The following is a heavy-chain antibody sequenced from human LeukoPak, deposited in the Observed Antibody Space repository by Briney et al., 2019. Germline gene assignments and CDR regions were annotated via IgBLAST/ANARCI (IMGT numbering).Heavy chain of an antibody. Sequence: SQTLSLTCAISGDSVSNNNAAWNWIRQSPSRGLEWLGRTYYRSKWYTDYAVSVSSRITINPDASKNQFSLQLNSVTPEDTAVYYCAKAASKRTDYGDYAFYYYMDVWGKGTTVTISS. CDR3: AKAASKRTDYGDYAFYYYMDV. J-gene: IGHJ6*03. V-gene: IGHV6-1*01. CDR1: GDSVSNNNAA. CDR2: TYYRSKWYT. D-gene: IGHD4-17*01.